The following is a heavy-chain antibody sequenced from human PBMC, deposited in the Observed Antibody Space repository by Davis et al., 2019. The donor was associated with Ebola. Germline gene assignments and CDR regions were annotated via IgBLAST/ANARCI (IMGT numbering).Heavy chain of an antibody. CDR2: IYPGDSDT. J-gene: IGHJ4*02. CDR3: AKQESLYGSSDY. Sequence: GESLKISCKASGYSFTSYWIVWVRQMPGKGLECMGIIYPGDSDTRYSPSFEGQVTISVDRSISTAYLQWSSLKASDTAMYYCAKQESLYGSSDYWGQGTLVTVSS. D-gene: IGHD3-22*01. CDR1: GYSFTSYW. V-gene: IGHV5-51*01.